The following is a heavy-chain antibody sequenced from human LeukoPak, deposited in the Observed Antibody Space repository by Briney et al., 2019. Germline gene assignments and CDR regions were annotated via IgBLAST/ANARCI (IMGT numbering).Heavy chain of an antibody. CDR1: GCTFSSYA. Sequence: SVKVSCKAWGCTFSSYAISWVRQAPGQGLEWMGGIIPIFGTANYAQKFQGRVTITTDESTSTGYMELSSLRSEDTAVYYCAVGRVSSSTRHYYYYYYMDVWGKGTTVTVSS. J-gene: IGHJ6*03. D-gene: IGHD2-2*01. CDR3: AVGRVSSSTRHYYYYYYMDV. V-gene: IGHV1-69*05. CDR2: IIPIFGTA.